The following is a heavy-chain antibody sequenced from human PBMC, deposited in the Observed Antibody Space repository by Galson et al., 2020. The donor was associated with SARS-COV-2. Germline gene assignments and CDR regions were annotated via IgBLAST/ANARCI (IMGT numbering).Heavy chain of an antibody. V-gene: IGHV1-18*04. Sequence: ASVKVSCKASGYTFTSYGISWVRQAPGQGLEWMGWISAYNGNTNYAQKLQGRVTMTTDTSTSTAYMELRSLRSDDTAGYYCAREGGYYYDSSGLLDYWGQGTLVTVSS. D-gene: IGHD3-22*01. CDR2: ISAYNGNT. CDR3: AREGGYYYDSSGLLDY. CDR1: GYTFTSYG. J-gene: IGHJ4*02.